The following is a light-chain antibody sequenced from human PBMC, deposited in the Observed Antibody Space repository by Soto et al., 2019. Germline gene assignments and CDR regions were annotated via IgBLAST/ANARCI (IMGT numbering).Light chain of an antibody. V-gene: IGLV2-18*02. CDR2: EVS. CDR1: SSDVGSYNR. CDR3: SSYTTSSTVV. Sequence: QSALTQPPSVSGSPGQSVTISCTGTSSDVGSYNRVSWYQQPPGTAPKLMIFEVSNRPSGVPDCIAGSKSGDTASLTISGLQAEDEADYYSSSYTTSSTVVFGGGTKLTVL. J-gene: IGLJ2*01.